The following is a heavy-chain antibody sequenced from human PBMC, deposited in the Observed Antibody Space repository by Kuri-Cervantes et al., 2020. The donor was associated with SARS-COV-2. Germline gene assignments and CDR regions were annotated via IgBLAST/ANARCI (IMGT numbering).Heavy chain of an antibody. V-gene: IGHV5-51*01. D-gene: IGHD5-12*01. J-gene: IGHJ4*02. CDR1: GYSFTSYW. Sequence: KVSCKGSGYSFTSYWIGWVRQMPGKGLEWMGIIYPGDSDTRYSPSFQGQVTISADKSISTAYLQWSGLKASDTAMYYCARHNWGGYSGYDLIDYWGQGTLVTVSS. CDR2: IYPGDSDT. CDR3: ARHNWGGYSGYDLIDY.